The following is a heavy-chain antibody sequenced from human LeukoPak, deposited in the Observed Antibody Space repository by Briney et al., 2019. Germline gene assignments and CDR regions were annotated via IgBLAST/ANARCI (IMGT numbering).Heavy chain of an antibody. CDR1: GFTFSSYS. D-gene: IGHD1-7*01. CDR2: ISSSSSYI. V-gene: IGHV3-21*01. Sequence: PGGSLRLSCAASGFTFSSYSMNWVRQAPGKGLEWASSISSSSSYIYYADSVKGRFTISRDNAKNSLHLQMNSLRAEDTAVYYCARDGQTGTTVYWGQGTLVTVSS. J-gene: IGHJ4*02. CDR3: ARDGQTGTTVY.